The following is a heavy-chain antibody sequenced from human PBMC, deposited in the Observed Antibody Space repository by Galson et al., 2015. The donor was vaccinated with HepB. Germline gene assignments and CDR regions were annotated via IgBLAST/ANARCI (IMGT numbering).Heavy chain of an antibody. V-gene: IGHV1-3*01. Sequence: SVKVSCKASGYTFTSYAMHWVRQAPGQRLEWMGWINAGNGNTKYSQKFQGRVTITRDASTSTAYMELSSLRSDDTAVYYCARDRGSSWFYYYYYGMDVWGKGTTVTVSS. J-gene: IGHJ6*04. CDR2: INAGNGNT. CDR1: GYTFTSYA. D-gene: IGHD6-13*01. CDR3: ARDRGSSWFYYYYYGMDV.